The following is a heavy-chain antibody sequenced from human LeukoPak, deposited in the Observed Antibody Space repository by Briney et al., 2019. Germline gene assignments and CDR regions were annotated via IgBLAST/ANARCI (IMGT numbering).Heavy chain of an antibody. D-gene: IGHD4-17*01. CDR3: TRVLAQDYAPAPTPFDP. CDR2: IRSKAYGGTT. J-gene: IGHJ5*02. V-gene: IGHV3-49*03. Sequence: PGGSLRLSCTSSGFSFGDYAMSWFRQAPGKGLEWVGFIRSKAYGGTTEYAASVKGRFTISRDDSKSIAYLQMNSLKTEDTAVYYCTRVLAQDYAPAPTPFDPWGQGTLVTVSS. CDR1: GFSFGDYA.